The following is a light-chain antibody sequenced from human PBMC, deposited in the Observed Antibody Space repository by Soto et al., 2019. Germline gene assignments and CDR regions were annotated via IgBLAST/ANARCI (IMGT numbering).Light chain of an antibody. J-gene: IGLJ2*01. Sequence: QPVLTQPPSVSGAPGQRVTMSCTGSRSNIGAGYDVHWYQQLPGTAPKLLIYGNNNRPSGVPDRFSGAKSGTSASLAITGLQAEDEADYYCQSYDRSLSASVFGGGTKLTVL. CDR3: QSYDRSLSASV. CDR2: GNN. CDR1: RSNIGAGYD. V-gene: IGLV1-40*01.